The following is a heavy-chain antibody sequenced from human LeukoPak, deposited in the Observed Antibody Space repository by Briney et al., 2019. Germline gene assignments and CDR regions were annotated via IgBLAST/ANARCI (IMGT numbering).Heavy chain of an antibody. CDR3: AKYYNSGLDY. CDR2: ISYDGSNK. J-gene: IGHJ4*02. Sequence: LSLTCTVSGGSISSGGYYWSWIRQHPGKGLEWVAVISYDGSNKYYADSVKGRFTISRDNSKNTLYLQMNSLRAEDTAVYYCAKYYNSGLDYWGQGTLVTVSS. CDR1: GGSISSGG. V-gene: IGHV3-30*18. D-gene: IGHD3-10*01.